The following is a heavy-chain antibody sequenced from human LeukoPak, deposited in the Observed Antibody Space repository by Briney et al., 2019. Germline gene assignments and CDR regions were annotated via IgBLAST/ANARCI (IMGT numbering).Heavy chain of an antibody. J-gene: IGHJ6*02. CDR2: IKQDGSEK. Sequence: GGSLRLSCAASGFTFSSYWMSWVRQAPGKGLEWVANIKQDGSEKYYVDSVKGRFTISRDNAKNSLYLQMNSLRAEDTAVYYCARDPIVVVPAARSHYYYYHGMDVWGQGTTVTVSS. CDR1: GFTFSSYW. CDR3: ARDPIVVVPAARSHYYYYHGMDV. V-gene: IGHV3-7*01. D-gene: IGHD2-2*01.